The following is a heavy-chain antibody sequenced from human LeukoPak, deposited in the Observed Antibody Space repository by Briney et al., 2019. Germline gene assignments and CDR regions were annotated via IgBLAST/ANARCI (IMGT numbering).Heavy chain of an antibody. CDR2: ITGGGGIT. CDR1: GFIFSSYG. J-gene: IGHJ4*02. CDR3: AKRDSSGWYFFDY. Sequence: GGSLRLSCAASGFIFSSYGMSWVRQAPGKGLGWVSSITGGGGITYYADSVKGRFTISRDNSKNTLYLQMNSLRAEDTAVYYCAKRDSSGWYFFDYWGQGTLVTVSS. D-gene: IGHD6-19*01. V-gene: IGHV3-23*01.